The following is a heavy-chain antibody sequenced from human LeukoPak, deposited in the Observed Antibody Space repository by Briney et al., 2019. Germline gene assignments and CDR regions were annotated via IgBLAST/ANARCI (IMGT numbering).Heavy chain of an antibody. Sequence: PSETLSLTCTVSGYSISSGYYWGWIRQPPGKGLEWIGSIYHSGSTYYNPSLKSRVTISVDTSKNQFSLKLSSVTAADTAVYYCARGAIVVVPPHHTKNNWFDPWGQGTLVTVSS. CDR3: ARGAIVVVPPHHTKNNWFDP. J-gene: IGHJ5*02. D-gene: IGHD2-15*01. V-gene: IGHV4-38-2*02. CDR1: GYSISSGYY. CDR2: IYHSGST.